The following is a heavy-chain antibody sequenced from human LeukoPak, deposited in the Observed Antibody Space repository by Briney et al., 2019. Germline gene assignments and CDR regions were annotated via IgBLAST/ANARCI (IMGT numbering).Heavy chain of an antibody. CDR1: GASFSGYY. CDR2: INHSGST. D-gene: IGHD2-21*01. Sequence: SETLSLTCGVFGASFSGYYWSWIRQPPGKGLEWIGEINHSGSTNYNPSLKSRVTISVDTSKNQFSLKLSSVTAADTAVYYCARGRGYYSNPAFDIWGQGTMVTVSS. CDR3: ARGRGYYSNPAFDI. J-gene: IGHJ3*02. V-gene: IGHV4-34*01.